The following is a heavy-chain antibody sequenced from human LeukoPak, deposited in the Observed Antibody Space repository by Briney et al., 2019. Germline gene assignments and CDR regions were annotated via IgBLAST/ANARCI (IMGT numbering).Heavy chain of an antibody. CDR3: ARGGVYGDRGFDP. J-gene: IGHJ5*02. Sequence: PGGSLRLSCAASGFTFSSYWMHWVRQAPGKGLEWVGHTRNKANSYTTEYAASVKGRFTISRDDSKNSLYLQMNSLKTEDTAVYYCARGGVYGDRGFDPWGQGTLVTVSS. CDR1: GFTFSSYW. CDR2: TRNKANSYTT. V-gene: IGHV3-72*01. D-gene: IGHD4-17*01.